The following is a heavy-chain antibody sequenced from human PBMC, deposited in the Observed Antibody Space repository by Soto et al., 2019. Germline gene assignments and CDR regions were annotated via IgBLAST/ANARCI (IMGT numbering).Heavy chain of an antibody. J-gene: IGHJ6*02. D-gene: IGHD4-17*01. V-gene: IGHV1-69*06. CDR1: GGTFSSYA. CDR3: ARDHDYGDYYYYGMDV. Sequence: QVQLVQSGAEVKKPGSSVKVSCKASGGTFSSYAISWVRQAPGQGLEWMGGSIPIFGTANYEQKFQGRVTITADKSTSTAYMELSSLRSEDTAVYYCARDHDYGDYYYYGMDVWGQGTTVTVSS. CDR2: SIPIFGTA.